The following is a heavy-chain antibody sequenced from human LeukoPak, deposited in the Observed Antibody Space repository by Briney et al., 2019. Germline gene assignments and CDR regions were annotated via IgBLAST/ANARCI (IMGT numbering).Heavy chain of an antibody. CDR3: AKVARYYDSSGYSSGDY. J-gene: IGHJ4*02. CDR1: GFTFSSYG. D-gene: IGHD3-22*01. CDR2: ISYDGSNK. V-gene: IGHV3-30*18. Sequence: GRSLRLSCAASGFTFSSYGMHWVRQAPGKGLEWVAVISYDGSNKYYADSVKGRFTISRDNSKNTLYLQMNSLRAEDTAVYYCAKVARYYDSSGYSSGDYWGQGTLVTVSS.